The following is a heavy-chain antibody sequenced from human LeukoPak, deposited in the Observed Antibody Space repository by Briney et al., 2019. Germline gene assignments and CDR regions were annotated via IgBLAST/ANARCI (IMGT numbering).Heavy chain of an antibody. CDR3: ARYYGSGRDADY. D-gene: IGHD3-10*01. Sequence: PSQTLSLTCIVSGDSINNDTYYWHWIRQPAGKGLEWIGRMYVSGSSNYNPALKSRVSISVDTSKNKFSLKVNSVTAADTAVYFCARYYGSGRDADYWGQGTLVIVSS. CDR1: GDSINNDTYY. CDR2: MYVSGSS. V-gene: IGHV4-61*02. J-gene: IGHJ4*02.